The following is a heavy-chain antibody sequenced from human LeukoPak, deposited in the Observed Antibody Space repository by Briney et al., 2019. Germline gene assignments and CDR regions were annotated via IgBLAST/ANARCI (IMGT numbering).Heavy chain of an antibody. D-gene: IGHD5-24*01. V-gene: IGHV3-21*01. Sequence: KPGGSLRLSCVDSGFTFSSYAMNWVRQAPGKGLEWVSSISSGSSYIHYADSVKGRFTISRDNAKNSLYLQMNSLRGEDTAVYYCARDRDSGEGRTFDYWGQGAPVTVSS. J-gene: IGHJ4*02. CDR2: ISSGSSYI. CDR1: GFTFSSYA. CDR3: ARDRDSGEGRTFDY.